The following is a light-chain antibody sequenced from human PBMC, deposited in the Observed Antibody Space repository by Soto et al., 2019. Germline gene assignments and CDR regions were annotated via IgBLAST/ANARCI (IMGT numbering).Light chain of an antibody. Sequence: SQMTQSPSTLSSSLEDRVTITWRASQSISSWFAWYQQKPGKAPKLLIYDASSLESGVPSRFTGSGSGLELTHTISSVQPFDFAAYFFQQYDTYSFGRGSMV. CDR1: QSISSW. CDR3: QQYDTYS. J-gene: IGKJ1*01. V-gene: IGKV1-5*01. CDR2: DAS.